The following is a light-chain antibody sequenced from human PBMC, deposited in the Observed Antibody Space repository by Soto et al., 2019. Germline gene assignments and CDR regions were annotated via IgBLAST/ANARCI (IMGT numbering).Light chain of an antibody. J-gene: IGLJ2*01. V-gene: IGLV1-40*01. CDR2: GNS. CDR1: SSNIGAGYD. CDR3: QSYDSSLSGSRVV. Sequence: QSVLTQPPSVSGAPGQRVTISCTGSSSNIGAGYDVHWYQQLPGTAPKLLIYGNSNRPSGVPDRFSGSKSGTSASLAITGLQGEDEDDYYCQSYDSSLSGSRVVFGGGTKLTVL.